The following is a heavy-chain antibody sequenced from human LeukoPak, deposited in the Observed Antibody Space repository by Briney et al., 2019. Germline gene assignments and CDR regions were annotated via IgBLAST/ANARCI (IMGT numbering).Heavy chain of an antibody. CDR3: ARLASYYYDSSGYPEAIDY. Sequence: ASVKVSCKASGYTFTGYYMHWVRQAPGQGLEWMGWINPNSGGTNYAQKFQGRVTMTRDTSISTAYMELSRLRSDDTAVYYCARLASYYYDSSGYPEAIDYWGQGTLVTVSS. V-gene: IGHV1-2*02. CDR1: GYTFTGYY. J-gene: IGHJ4*02. D-gene: IGHD3-22*01. CDR2: INPNSGGT.